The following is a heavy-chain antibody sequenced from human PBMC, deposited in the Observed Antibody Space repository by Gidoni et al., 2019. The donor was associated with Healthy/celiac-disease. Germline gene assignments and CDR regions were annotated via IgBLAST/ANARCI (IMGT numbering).Heavy chain of an antibody. CDR2: IYYSGST. V-gene: IGHV4-31*03. J-gene: IGHJ5*02. CDR3: ARNEVGWFDP. Sequence: QVQLQESCPGLVQPSQTLSLTCTLSGGSISRGGYYWSWIRQHPGKGLEWIGYIYYSGSTYYNPALKSRVTISVDTSKNQFSLKLSSVTAADTAVYYCARNEVGWFDPWGQGTLVTVSS. D-gene: IGHD1-1*01. CDR1: GGSISRGGYY.